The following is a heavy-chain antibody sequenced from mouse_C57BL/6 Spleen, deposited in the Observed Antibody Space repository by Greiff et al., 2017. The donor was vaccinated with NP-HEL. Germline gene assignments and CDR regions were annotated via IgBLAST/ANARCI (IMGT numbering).Heavy chain of an antibody. Sequence: EVQRVESGGGLVQPKGSLKLSCAASGFSFNTYAMNWVRQAPGQGLEWVARIRSKSNNYATYYADSVKDRFTITRDDSESMLYLQMNNLKSEDTAMDYCGRLLRGALGYWGQGTSVTVAS. CDR1: GFSFNTYA. J-gene: IGHJ4*01. V-gene: IGHV10-1*01. CDR2: IRSKSNNYAT. D-gene: IGHD1-1*01. CDR3: GRLLRGALGY.